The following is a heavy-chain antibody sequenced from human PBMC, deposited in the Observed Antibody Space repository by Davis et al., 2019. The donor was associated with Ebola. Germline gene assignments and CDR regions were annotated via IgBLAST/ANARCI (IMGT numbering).Heavy chain of an antibody. CDR3: AVYDILTGFDY. V-gene: IGHV3-48*03. D-gene: IGHD3-9*01. CDR2: ISSSGSTT. CDR1: GYTFSSYE. Sequence: GESLKISCAASGYTFSSYEMNWVRQAPGKGLEWVSYISSSGSTTYYADSVKGRFTISRDNSKNTLYMQMNSLRAEDTAVYYYAVYDILTGFDYWGQGTLVTVSS. J-gene: IGHJ4*02.